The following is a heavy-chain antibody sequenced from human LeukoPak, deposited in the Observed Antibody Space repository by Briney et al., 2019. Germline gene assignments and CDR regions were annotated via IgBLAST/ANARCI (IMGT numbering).Heavy chain of an antibody. CDR3: AMHAHDYGDDVGRLING. CDR1: GGSISNINYY. Sequence: SETLSLTRAVSGGSISNINYYWGCLRQPPGRGREWIRSIYYSGTSYYNPSLRSLTTISVNTSKNLFFLRLSSVAAADTAEYYCAMHAHDYGDDVGRLINGWGEGTLVSASS. D-gene: IGHD4-17*01. V-gene: IGHV4-39*01. CDR2: IYYSGTS. J-gene: IGHJ4*02.